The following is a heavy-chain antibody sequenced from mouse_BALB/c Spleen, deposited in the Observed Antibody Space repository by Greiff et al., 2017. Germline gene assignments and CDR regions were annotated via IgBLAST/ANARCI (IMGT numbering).Heavy chain of an antibody. CDR1: GFNIKDTY. J-gene: IGHJ2*01. D-gene: IGHD1-1*01. CDR3: ARDYYGSSRYFDY. CDR2: IDPANGNT. Sequence: VTLKESGAELVKPGASVKLSCTASGFNIKDTYMHWVKQRPEQGLEWIGRIDPANGNTKYDPKFQGKATITADTSSNTAYLQLSSLTSEDTAVYYCARDYYGSSRYFDYWGQGTTLTVSS. V-gene: IGHV14-3*02.